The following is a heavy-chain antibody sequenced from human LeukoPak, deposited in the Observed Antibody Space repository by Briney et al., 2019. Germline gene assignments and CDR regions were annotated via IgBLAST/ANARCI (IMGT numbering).Heavy chain of an antibody. CDR1: GYSMSSGFF. Sequence: SETLSLTCTVTGYSMSSGFFWGWMRQPPGKGLEWIGTIYHSGSTYYNPSLRSRVTVPGDTSNNQFSLRLSSVTAADTAVYYCARSDIWGSYRFLDYWGQGALVTVSS. CDR2: IYHSGST. J-gene: IGHJ4*02. D-gene: IGHD3-16*02. V-gene: IGHV4-38-2*02. CDR3: ARSDIWGSYRFLDY.